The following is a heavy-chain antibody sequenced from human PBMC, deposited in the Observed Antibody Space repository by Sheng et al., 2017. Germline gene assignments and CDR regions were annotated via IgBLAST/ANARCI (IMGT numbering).Heavy chain of an antibody. V-gene: IGHV1-2*02. CDR1: GYTFTGYY. J-gene: IGHJ4*02. CDR2: INPYSGDT. Sequence: QVQLVQSGAEVKKPGASVKVSCKASGYTFTGYYVHWVRQAPGQGLEWMGWINPYSGDTNYAQKFQGRVTMTRDASISTAYMELSRLRSDDTAMYFCARVEDGYNFLDYWARERWSPSPQ. CDR3: ARVEDGYNFLDY. D-gene: IGHD5-12*01.